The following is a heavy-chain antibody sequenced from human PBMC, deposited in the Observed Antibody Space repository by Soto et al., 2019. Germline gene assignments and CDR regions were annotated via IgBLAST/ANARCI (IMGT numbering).Heavy chain of an antibody. CDR2: IYPGDSDT. CDR1: GYSFTTYW. Sequence: EVQLVQSGAEMKKPGESLKISCKASGYSFTTYWIGWVRQMPGKGLEWMGIIYPGDSDTKYSPSLQGQVSISADTSSSAAYLRWASLKASDTDMYYCGSSGRGAYSSGWYSPSGYYNYGIDVWGQGTKVTVSS. D-gene: IGHD6-19*01. CDR3: GSSGRGAYSSGWYSPSGYYNYGIDV. V-gene: IGHV5-51*01. J-gene: IGHJ6*02.